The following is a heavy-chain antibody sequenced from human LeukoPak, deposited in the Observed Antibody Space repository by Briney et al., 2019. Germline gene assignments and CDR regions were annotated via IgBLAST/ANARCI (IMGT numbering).Heavy chain of an antibody. V-gene: IGHV4-39*01. Sequence: SETLSLTCTVSGGSISSSLYHWGWIRQSPGKNLEWLGSIYYTGTTHYNPSLKSRVTISVDTSKNQFSLNLSSVTAADTAVYYCARQEIGLRSFDPWGQGTLVTVSS. J-gene: IGHJ5*02. D-gene: IGHD3/OR15-3a*01. CDR3: ARQEIGLRSFDP. CDR2: IYYTGTT. CDR1: GGSISSSLYH.